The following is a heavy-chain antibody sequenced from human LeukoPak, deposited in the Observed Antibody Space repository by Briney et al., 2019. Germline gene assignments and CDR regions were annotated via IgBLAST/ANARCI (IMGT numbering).Heavy chain of an antibody. CDR2: ISAYNGNT. Sequence: ASVTVSCTASGGTFSSYAISWVRQAPGQGLEWMGWISAYNGNTNYAQKLQGRVTMTTGRSTSTAYMELRSLRSDDTAMYYCARSFARDSYILTGYNIADYWGQGTLVTVSS. D-gene: IGHD3-9*01. CDR3: ARSFARDSYILTGYNIADY. V-gene: IGHV1-18*01. J-gene: IGHJ4*02. CDR1: GGTFSSYA.